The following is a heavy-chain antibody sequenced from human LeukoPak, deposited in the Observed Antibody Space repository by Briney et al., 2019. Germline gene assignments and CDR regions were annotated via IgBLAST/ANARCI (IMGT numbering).Heavy chain of an antibody. V-gene: IGHV6-1*01. J-gene: IGHJ4*02. D-gene: IGHD6-19*01. CDR3: ARAGCSSGCLLDY. CDR2: TYYRSKWYS. CDR1: GDSVSSYSAA. Sequence: SQTLSLTCAISGDSVSSYSAAWNWIRQSPSRGLEWLGRTYYRSKWYSDYAVSVTSRITINPDTSKNQFSLQLNPVTPEDTAVYFCARAGCSSGCLLDYWGQGTLVTVSS.